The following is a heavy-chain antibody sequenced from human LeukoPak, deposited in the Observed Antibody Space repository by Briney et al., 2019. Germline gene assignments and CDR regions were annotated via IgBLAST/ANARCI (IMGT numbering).Heavy chain of an antibody. CDR3: ARDRGSKTYLLDYFDY. V-gene: IGHV3-7*01. CDR2: IKQDGSET. CDR1: GFRFGNYW. D-gene: IGHD3-10*01. J-gene: IGHJ4*02. Sequence: GGSLRLSGADSGFRFGNYWMSWVRQAPGKGLEWVANIKQDGSETYSVDSVKGRFTISRDNAKNSLYLQMSSLRAEDTAVYYCARDRGSKTYLLDYFDYWGQGALVTVSS.